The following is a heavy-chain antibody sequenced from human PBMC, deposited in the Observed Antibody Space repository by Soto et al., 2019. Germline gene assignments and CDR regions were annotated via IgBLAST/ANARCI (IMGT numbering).Heavy chain of an antibody. CDR3: AKSARGSSGWYRLLRLDY. Sequence: GGSLRLSCAASGFTFSSYAMSWVRQAPGKGLEWVSAISGSGGSTYYADSVKGRFTISRDNSKNTLYLQMNSLRAEDTAVYYCAKSARGSSGWYRLLRLDYWGQGTLVTVSS. D-gene: IGHD6-19*01. CDR2: ISGSGGST. J-gene: IGHJ4*02. CDR1: GFTFSSYA. V-gene: IGHV3-23*01.